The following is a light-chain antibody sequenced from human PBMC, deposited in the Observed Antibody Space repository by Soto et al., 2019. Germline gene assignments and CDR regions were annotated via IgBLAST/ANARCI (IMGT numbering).Light chain of an antibody. J-gene: IGLJ3*02. Sequence: QLVLTQSPSASASLGASVNLTCTLSSGHNSYAIAWHQQQPEKGPRYLMKLNIDGSHSKGDGIPHRFSGSSSGAERYLTISSLQSEDEADYYCQTWGTGIRVFGGGTKLTVL. CDR3: QTWGTGIRV. CDR2: LNIDGSH. V-gene: IGLV4-69*01. CDR1: SGHNSYA.